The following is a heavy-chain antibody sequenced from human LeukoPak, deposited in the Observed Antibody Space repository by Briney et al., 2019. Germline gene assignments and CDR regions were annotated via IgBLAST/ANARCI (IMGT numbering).Heavy chain of an antibody. D-gene: IGHD6-13*01. J-gene: IGHJ3*02. V-gene: IGHV4-59*08. CDR2: IYYSGST. CDR3: ASISSSWYFGAFDI. Sequence: SETLSLTCTVSVGSISSYYWSWIRQPPGKGLEWIGYIYYSGSTNYNPSLKSRVTISVDTSKNQFSLKLSSVTAADTAVYYCASISSSWYFGAFDIWGQGTMVTVSS. CDR1: VGSISSYY.